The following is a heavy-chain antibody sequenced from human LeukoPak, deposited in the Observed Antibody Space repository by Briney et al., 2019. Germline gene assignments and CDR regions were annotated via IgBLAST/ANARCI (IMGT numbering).Heavy chain of an antibody. V-gene: IGHV1-46*01. Sequence: ASVKVSCKASGYTFTGYYMHWVRQAPGQGLEWMGIINPSGGSTSYAQKFQGRVTMTRDTSTSTVYMELSSLRSEDTAVYYCARALDFWSGYVTVDYFDYWGQGTLVTVSS. CDR3: ARALDFWSGYVTVDYFDY. CDR1: GYTFTGYY. J-gene: IGHJ4*02. D-gene: IGHD3-3*01. CDR2: INPSGGST.